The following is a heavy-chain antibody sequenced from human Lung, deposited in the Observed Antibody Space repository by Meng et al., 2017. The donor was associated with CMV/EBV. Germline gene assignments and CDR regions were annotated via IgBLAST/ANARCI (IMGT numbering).Heavy chain of an antibody. Sequence: QLQVWGQGLVNASEALSLTCTFSGGSISSYYWSWIRQPAGKGLEWIGRIYTSGSTNYNPSLKSRVTMSVDTSKNQFSLKLSSVTAADTAVYYCARGSRDEAFQHWGQGTLVTVSS. V-gene: IGHV4-4*07. CDR2: IYTSGST. CDR1: GGSISSYY. D-gene: IGHD5-24*01. CDR3: ARGSRDEAFQH. J-gene: IGHJ1*01.